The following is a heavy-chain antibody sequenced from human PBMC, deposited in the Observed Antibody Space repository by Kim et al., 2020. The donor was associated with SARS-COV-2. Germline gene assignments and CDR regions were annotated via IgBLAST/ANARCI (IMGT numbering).Heavy chain of an antibody. CDR3: ARESGNDGSFWTD. CDR2: ISYDGGDR. J-gene: IGHJ4*02. V-gene: IGHV3-30*04. D-gene: IGHD2-15*01. CDR1: GFTFSNYA. Sequence: GGSLRLSCVDSGFTFSNYAMHWVRQAPGKGLEWVAFISYDGGDRYYPDSVKGRFTISRDNSKNTLYLQMNSLRPEDTAVYYCARESGNDGSFWTDWGQGTLVTVSS.